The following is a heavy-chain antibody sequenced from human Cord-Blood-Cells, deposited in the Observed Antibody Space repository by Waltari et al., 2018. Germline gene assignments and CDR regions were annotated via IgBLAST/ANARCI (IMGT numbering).Heavy chain of an antibody. J-gene: IGHJ2*01. CDR2: INHSGST. Sequence: QVQLQQWGAGLLKPSGTLSLTCAVYGGSFSGYYWSWIRQPPGKGLEWIGEINHSGSTNYNPSHKRRVTISVDTSKNQFSLKLSSVTAADTAVYYCARHQGDSRGYFDLWGRGTLVTVSS. CDR1: GGSFSGYY. V-gene: IGHV4-34*01. D-gene: IGHD3-16*01. CDR3: ARHQGDSRGYFDL.